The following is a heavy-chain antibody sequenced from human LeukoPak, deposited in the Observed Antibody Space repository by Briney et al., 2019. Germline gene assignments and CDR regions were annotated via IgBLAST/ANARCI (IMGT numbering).Heavy chain of an antibody. Sequence: GGSLRLSCAASGFIFSTYWMGWVRQAPGKGLEWVANIKGDGSEKHCVDSLEGRFTISRDNAKNSLYLQLNSLRVEGTAVYYCARDRTNDYGNNVGAFDVWGLGTMVTVSS. J-gene: IGHJ3*01. CDR3: ARDRTNDYGNNVGAFDV. CDR1: GFIFSTYW. V-gene: IGHV3-7*01. CDR2: IKGDGSEK. D-gene: IGHD4-11*01.